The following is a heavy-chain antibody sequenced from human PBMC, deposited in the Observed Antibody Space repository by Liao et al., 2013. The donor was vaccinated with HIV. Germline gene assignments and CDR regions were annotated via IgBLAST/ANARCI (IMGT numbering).Heavy chain of an antibody. Sequence: QVQLQESGPGLVKPSETLSLTCTVSGDSLSDHYWIWIRQSPGREWNGLAISFTVGTTNYNPSLKSRLTFSIYTSKNQFSLRLTSVTPADTAVYYCARGGTTVTTSGYFDFWGQGTLVSVSS. J-gene: IGHJ4*02. CDR3: ARGGTTVTTSGYFDF. CDR1: GDSLSDHY. CDR2: SFTVGTT. V-gene: IGHV4-59*11. D-gene: IGHD4-17*01.